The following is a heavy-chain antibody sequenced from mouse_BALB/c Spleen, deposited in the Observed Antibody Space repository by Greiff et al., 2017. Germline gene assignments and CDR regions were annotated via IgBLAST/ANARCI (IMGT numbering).Heavy chain of an antibody. J-gene: IGHJ4*01. D-gene: IGHD1-1*01. CDR3: ARRGNLAGAMDY. CDR2: ISDGGSYT. CDR1: GFTFSDYY. Sequence: EVMLVESGGGLVKPGGSLKLSCAASGFTFSDYYMYWVRQTPEKRLEWVATISDGGSYTYYPDSVKGRFTISRDNAKNNLYLQMSSLKSEDTAMYYCARRGNLAGAMDYWGQGTSVTVSS. V-gene: IGHV5-4*02.